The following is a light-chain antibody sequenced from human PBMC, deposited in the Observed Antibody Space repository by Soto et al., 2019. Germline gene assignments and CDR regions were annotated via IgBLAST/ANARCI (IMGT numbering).Light chain of an antibody. J-gene: IGKJ1*01. CDR3: QQYSNWPSWT. CDR2: GAS. Sequence: EKVMTQSPATLSMSPGERATLSCRASQSVSSFLAWYQQKPGQAPRLLIYGASTRATGIPARFSGSGSGTEFTLNISSLQSEDFAVYSCQQYSNWPSWTFGQGTKVEVK. V-gene: IGKV3-15*01. CDR1: QSVSSF.